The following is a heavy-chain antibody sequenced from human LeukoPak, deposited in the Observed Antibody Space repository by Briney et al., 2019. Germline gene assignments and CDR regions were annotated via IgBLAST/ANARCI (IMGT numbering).Heavy chain of an antibody. Sequence: SETLSLTCSISGGSHSTYYWTWIRQPAEKGLEWIGRIYNSGYINSNPALKSRITMSVDTAKNQFSLRLTSVTAADTAVYYCAREAVGATGWFDSWGQGILVTVSS. D-gene: IGHD1-26*01. CDR3: AREAVGATGWFDS. J-gene: IGHJ5*01. CDR1: GGSHSTYY. CDR2: IYNSGYI. V-gene: IGHV4-4*07.